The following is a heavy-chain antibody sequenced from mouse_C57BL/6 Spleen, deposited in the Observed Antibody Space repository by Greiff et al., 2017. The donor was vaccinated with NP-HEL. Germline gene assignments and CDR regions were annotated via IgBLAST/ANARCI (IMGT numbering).Heavy chain of an antibody. D-gene: IGHD2-4*01. CDR3: ARGEDYDWYFDV. CDR2: ISYDGSN. Sequence: VQLQQSGPGLVKPSQSLSLTCSVTGYSITSGYYWNWIRQFPGNKLEWMGYISYDGSNNYNPSLKNRISITRDTSKNQFFLKLNSVTTEDTATYYCARGEDYDWYFDVWGTGTTVTVSS. V-gene: IGHV3-6*01. J-gene: IGHJ1*03. CDR1: GYSITSGYY.